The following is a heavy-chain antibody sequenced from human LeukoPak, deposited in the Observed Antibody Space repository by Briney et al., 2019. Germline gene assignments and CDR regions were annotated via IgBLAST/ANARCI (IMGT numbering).Heavy chain of an antibody. D-gene: IGHD3-9*01. J-gene: IGHJ6*04. V-gene: IGHV4-61*01. CDR3: ARKGTRYFESDD. CDR2: IYYSGST. CDR1: GGSVSSGSYY. Sequence: SESLSLTCTVSGGSVSSGSYYWSWLRQPPGKGLEWIGYIYYSGSTNYNSSLKSPVTTSIDTSKNQISLKRSSVTAADTSEYDCARKGTRYFESDDWGKGTPVTVSS.